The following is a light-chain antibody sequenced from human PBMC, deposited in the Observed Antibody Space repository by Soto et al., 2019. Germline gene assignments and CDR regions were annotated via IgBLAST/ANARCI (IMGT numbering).Light chain of an antibody. J-gene: IGKJ1*01. CDR1: QSVNSN. Sequence: EIVMTQSPATLSVSPGASATLSCWASQSVNSNLAWYHQKNGQAPRILISDASTRDTGIPARFSGSRSGTEFTLPISSLQSEDVEVYYCQQYNDWPATFGQGTKVDIK. V-gene: IGKV3-15*01. CDR2: DAS. CDR3: QQYNDWPAT.